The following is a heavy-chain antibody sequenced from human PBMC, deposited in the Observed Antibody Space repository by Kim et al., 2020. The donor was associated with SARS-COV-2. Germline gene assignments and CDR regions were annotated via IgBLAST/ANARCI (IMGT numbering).Heavy chain of an antibody. J-gene: IGHJ4*02. Sequence: SETLSLTCAVYGGSFSGYYWSWIRQPPGKGLEWIGEINHSGSTNYNPSLKSRVTISVDTSKNQFSLKLSSVTAADTAVYYCARDRGGFGELFFDYWGQGT. CDR2: INHSGST. CDR3: ARDRGGFGELFFDY. V-gene: IGHV4-34*01. CDR1: GGSFSGYY. D-gene: IGHD3-10*01.